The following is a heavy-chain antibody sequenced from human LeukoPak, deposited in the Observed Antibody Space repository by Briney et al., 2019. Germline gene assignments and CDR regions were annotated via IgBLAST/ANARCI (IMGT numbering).Heavy chain of an antibody. Sequence: GGCLRLSCAASEFTFSSYHMNWDRQAPGKGLEWVSFISSSTSYIYYADSVKGRFTISRDNAKNSLYLQMNSLRVEDTAVYYCARGPLGGYNSAWFDPWGQGTLVTVSS. CDR2: ISSSTSYI. D-gene: IGHD5-24*01. J-gene: IGHJ5*02. CDR1: EFTFSSYH. CDR3: ARGPLGGYNSAWFDP. V-gene: IGHV3-21*01.